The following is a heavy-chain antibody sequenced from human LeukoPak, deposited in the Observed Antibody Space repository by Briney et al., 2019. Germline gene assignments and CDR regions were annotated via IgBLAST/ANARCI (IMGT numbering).Heavy chain of an antibody. J-gene: IGHJ4*02. V-gene: IGHV3-48*01. CDR3: ARDQAVRFLEWLSDY. CDR2: ISSSISTI. CDR1: GFTFSSYS. D-gene: IGHD3-3*01. Sequence: GGSLRLSCAASGFTFSSYSMNWVRQAPGKGLEWVSYISSSISTIYYEDSVKGRFTISRDNATNSLYLQMNSLSAEDTAVYYCARDQAVRFLEWLSDYWGQGNMVTVS.